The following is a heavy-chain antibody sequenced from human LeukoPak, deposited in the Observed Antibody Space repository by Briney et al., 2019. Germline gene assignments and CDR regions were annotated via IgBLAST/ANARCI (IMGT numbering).Heavy chain of an antibody. D-gene: IGHD4-23*01. J-gene: IGHJ4*02. V-gene: IGHV1-2*02. CDR2: INPKSGAT. CDR1: GYTFTGDF. CDR3: ARSDTVVTPDY. Sequence: ASVKVSCKASGYTFTGDFMHWVRQAPGQGLEWMGWINPKSGATNFAQSFQGRVTMTRDTSISTAYVELSRLRSDDTAVYYCARSDTVVTPDYWGQGTLVTVSS.